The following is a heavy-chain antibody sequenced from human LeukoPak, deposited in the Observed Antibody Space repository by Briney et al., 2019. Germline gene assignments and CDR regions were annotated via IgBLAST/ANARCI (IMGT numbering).Heavy chain of an antibody. Sequence: SVKVSCKASGGTFSSYAISWVRQAPGQGLEWMGGIIPIFGTANYAQKFQGRVTITTDGSTSTAYMELSSLRSEDTAVYYCARGVEVGATYMNYFDYWAREPWSPSPQ. V-gene: IGHV1-69*05. CDR3: ARGVEVGATYMNYFDY. CDR2: IIPIFGTA. J-gene: IGHJ4*02. D-gene: IGHD1-26*01. CDR1: GGTFSSYA.